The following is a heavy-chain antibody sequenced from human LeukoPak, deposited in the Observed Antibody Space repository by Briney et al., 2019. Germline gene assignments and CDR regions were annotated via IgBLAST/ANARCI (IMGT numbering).Heavy chain of an antibody. CDR2: INPNSGGT. J-gene: IGHJ4*02. D-gene: IGHD4-23*01. V-gene: IGHV1-2*06. Sequence: GASVKVSCKAFGYTFTGYYMHWVRQAPGQGLEWMGRINPNSGGTNYAQKFQGRVTMTRDTSISTAYMELSRLRSDDTAVYYCARYHGGNANFDYWGQGTLVTVSS. CDR3: ARYHGGNANFDY. CDR1: GYTFTGYY.